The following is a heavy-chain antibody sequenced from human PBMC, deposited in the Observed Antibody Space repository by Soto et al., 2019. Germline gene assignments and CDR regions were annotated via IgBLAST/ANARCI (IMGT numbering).Heavy chain of an antibody. CDR1: VYNLTELS. D-gene: IGHD5-18*01. J-gene: IGHJ4*02. CDR3: AKTDGYEVEY. Sequence: ASVKVSCKVSVYNLTELSMHWVRQAPGKGLEWMGGFDPEDGETIYAQKFQGQVTISADKSSTTVYLQWNTLKASDTAMYYCAKTDGYEVEYWGQGTQVTVSS. V-gene: IGHV1-24*01. CDR2: FDPEDGET.